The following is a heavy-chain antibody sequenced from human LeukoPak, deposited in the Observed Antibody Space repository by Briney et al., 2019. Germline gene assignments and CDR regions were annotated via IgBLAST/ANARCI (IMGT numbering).Heavy chain of an antibody. CDR1: GGSISSGTYY. J-gene: IGHJ4*02. V-gene: IGHV4-61*02. CDR2: IYTSGNI. Sequence: SETLSLTCTVSGGSISSGTYYWSWIRQPAGKGLEWIGRIYTSGNINYNPSLKSRVTISVDTSKNQFSLKLSSVTAADTAVYYCARDWGVLRYFDYWGQGTLVTVSS. CDR3: ARDWGVLRYFDY. D-gene: IGHD3-9*01.